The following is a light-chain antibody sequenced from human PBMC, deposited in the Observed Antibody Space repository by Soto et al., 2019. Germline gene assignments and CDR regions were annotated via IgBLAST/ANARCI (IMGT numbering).Light chain of an antibody. CDR1: QDIGND. J-gene: IGKJ4*01. CDR3: LQDYNFPLT. CDR2: AAS. Sequence: AIQMTQSPSSVSASLGDRVTITCRASQDIGNDLAWYQQRPGQAPKLLIYAASSLQSGLPSRFSGGGSGTDFTPPINNLQPGDIATYYCLQDYNFPLTFGGGTKVEIK. V-gene: IGKV1-6*01.